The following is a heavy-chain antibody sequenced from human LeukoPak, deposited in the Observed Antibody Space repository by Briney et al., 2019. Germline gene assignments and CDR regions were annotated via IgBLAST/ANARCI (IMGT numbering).Heavy chain of an antibody. D-gene: IGHD3-3*01. CDR2: ISSSGTHI. Sequence: GGSLRLSCAASGFTFSSYSMNWVRQAPGKGLEWVSSISSSGTHIYYADSVKGRFTISRDDAKNSLYLQMNSLRAEDTAVYYCARDWSGHDYWGQGILVTVSS. CDR1: GFTFSSYS. J-gene: IGHJ4*02. CDR3: ARDWSGHDY. V-gene: IGHV3-21*01.